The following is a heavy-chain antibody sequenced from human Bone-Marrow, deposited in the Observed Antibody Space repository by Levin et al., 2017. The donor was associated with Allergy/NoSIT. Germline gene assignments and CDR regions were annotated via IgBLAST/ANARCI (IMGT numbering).Heavy chain of an antibody. CDR3: ARPPMEVGATTWIDY. V-gene: IGHV4-39*01. D-gene: IGHD1-26*01. CDR2: IYYSGRT. CDR1: GGSIRSSTYC. Sequence: PSQTLSLTCTVSGGSIRSSTYCWGWIRQPPGKGLGWIGGIYYSGRTYYSPSLKSRVTISVDTSKNQFSLKLTSVTAPDTALYYCARPPMEVGATTWIDYWGQGALVTVAS. J-gene: IGHJ4*02.